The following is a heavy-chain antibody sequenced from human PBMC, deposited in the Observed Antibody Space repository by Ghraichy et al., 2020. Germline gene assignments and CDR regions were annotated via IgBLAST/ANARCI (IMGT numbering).Heavy chain of an antibody. J-gene: IGHJ2*01. CDR3: ARFKRTWYFDL. CDR1: GGSISSYY. CDR2: IYYSGST. Sequence: SETLSLTCTVSGGSISSYYWSWIRLPPGKGLEWIGYIYYSGSTNYNPSLKSRLTISVDTSENQFSLKLSSVTAADTAVYYCARFKRTWYFDLWGRGTLVTVSS. V-gene: IGHV4-59*01.